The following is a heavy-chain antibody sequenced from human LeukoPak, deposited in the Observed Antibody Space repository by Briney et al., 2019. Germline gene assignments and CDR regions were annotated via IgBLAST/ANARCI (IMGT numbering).Heavy chain of an antibody. CDR2: INPGKGNT. J-gene: IGHJ4*02. CDR1: GYSFTTYA. V-gene: IGHV1-3*01. Sequence: GASVKVSCKASGYSFTTYAIHWLRQAPGQRFEWMGWINPGKGNTRYSQKFQGRLTITSDTSATSVYMELRSLKSGDTALYYCARGYDMYHYFDNWGQGTLITASS. CDR3: ARGYDMYHYFDN. D-gene: IGHD3-22*01.